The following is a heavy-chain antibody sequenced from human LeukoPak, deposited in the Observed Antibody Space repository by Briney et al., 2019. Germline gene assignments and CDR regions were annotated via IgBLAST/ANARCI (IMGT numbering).Heavy chain of an antibody. CDR1: GGTFSSYA. Sequence: GASVKVSCKASGGTFSSYAISWVRQAPGQGLEWMGGIIPIFGTANYAQKFQGRVTITADESTSTAYVELSSLRSEDTAVYYCARRFGSGFLGYWGQGTLVTVSS. J-gene: IGHJ4*02. V-gene: IGHV1-69*13. D-gene: IGHD6-19*01. CDR3: ARRFGSGFLGY. CDR2: IIPIFGTA.